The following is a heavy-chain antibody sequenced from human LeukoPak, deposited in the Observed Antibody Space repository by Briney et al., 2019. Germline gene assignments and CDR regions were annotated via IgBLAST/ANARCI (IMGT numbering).Heavy chain of an antibody. V-gene: IGHV1-24*01. CDR2: FDPEDGET. J-gene: IGHJ5*02. CDR3: ARAPMVRGVNNWFDP. D-gene: IGHD3-10*01. Sequence: ASVKVSCKVSGYTLTELSMHWVRQAPGKGLEWMGGFDPEDGETIYAQKFQGRVTMTEDTSTDTAYMELSSLRSDDTAVYYCARAPMVRGVNNWFDPWGQGTLVTVSS. CDR1: GYTLTELS.